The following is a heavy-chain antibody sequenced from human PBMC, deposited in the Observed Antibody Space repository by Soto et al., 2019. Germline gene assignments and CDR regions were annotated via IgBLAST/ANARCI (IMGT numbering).Heavy chain of an antibody. CDR1: GVSISSYY. CDR2: IYYSGST. CDR3: ARAGGRPYYDFWSGYLNWFDP. V-gene: IGHV4-59*01. Sequence: PSETLSLTCTVSGVSISSYYWSWIRQPPGKGLELIGYIYYSGSTNYNPSLKSRVTISVDTSKNQFSLKLSSVTAADTAVYYCARAGGRPYYDFWSGYLNWFDPWGQGTLVTVSS. D-gene: IGHD3-3*01. J-gene: IGHJ5*02.